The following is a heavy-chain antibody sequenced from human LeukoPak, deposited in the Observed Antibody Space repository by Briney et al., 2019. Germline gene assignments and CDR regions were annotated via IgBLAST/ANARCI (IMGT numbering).Heavy chain of an antibody. J-gene: IGHJ5*02. CDR1: GYTFTGYY. CDR3: ARVSGQQLVRGNWFDP. V-gene: IGHV1-2*02. Sequence: GASVKVSCKASGYTFTGYYMHWVRQAPGQGLEWMGWINPNSGGTNYAQKFQGRVTITADESTSAAYMELSSLRSEDTAVYYCARVSGQQLVRGNWFDPWGQGTLVTVSS. D-gene: IGHD6-13*01. CDR2: INPNSGGT.